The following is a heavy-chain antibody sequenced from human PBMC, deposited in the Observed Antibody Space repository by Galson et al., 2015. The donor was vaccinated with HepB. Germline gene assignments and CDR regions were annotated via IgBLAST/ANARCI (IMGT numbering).Heavy chain of an antibody. CDR1: GFTVSTSY. D-gene: IGHD2-15*01. CDR2: IYSGGST. CDR3: ARWSCNGGICFAFDI. V-gene: IGHV3-53*01. J-gene: IGHJ3*02. Sequence: SLRLSCAGSGFTVSTSYMTWVRQAPGKGLEWVSVIYSGGSTYYADSVKGRFTISRDNSKNTLYLEMNSLRAEDTAVYCCARWSCNGGICFAFDIWGQGTTVTVSS.